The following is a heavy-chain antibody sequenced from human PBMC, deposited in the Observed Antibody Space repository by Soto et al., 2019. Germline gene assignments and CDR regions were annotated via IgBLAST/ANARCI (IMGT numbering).Heavy chain of an antibody. CDR2: IYWDGEK. CDR1: GFSLSTTGVG. D-gene: IGHD6-13*01. CDR3: AHRPWYAFEP. V-gene: IGHV2-5*02. J-gene: IGHJ5*02. Sequence: QITLKESGPTLVKPTQTLTLTCTFSGFSLSTTGVGVGWIRQPPGKALEWLALIYWDGEKRYSPSLKSRLTITKDTSKNQLVLTMTNMDPVYTATYYCAHRPWYAFEPWGQGILVTVSS.